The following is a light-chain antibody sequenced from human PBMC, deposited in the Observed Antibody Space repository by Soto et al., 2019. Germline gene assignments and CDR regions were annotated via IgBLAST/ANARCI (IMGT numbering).Light chain of an antibody. CDR3: KQYGNSPRT. V-gene: IGKV3-20*01. Sequence: EIVLTQSPGTLSLSPGERATLSCRASQSVSSSFLAWHQQKPGQAPRLLIYGASSRATGIPDRFSGSGSGTYFTLTMSRLEPEDFAVYYCKQYGNSPRTFGQGTKVEIK. CDR2: GAS. CDR1: QSVSSSF. J-gene: IGKJ1*01.